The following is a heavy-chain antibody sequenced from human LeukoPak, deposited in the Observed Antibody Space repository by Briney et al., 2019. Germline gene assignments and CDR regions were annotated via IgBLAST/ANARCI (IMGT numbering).Heavy chain of an antibody. V-gene: IGHV1-69*10. CDR3: ARAYIRDILTGYYPFDY. D-gene: IGHD3-9*01. Sequence: ASVKVSCKASGGTFSSYAISWVRQAPGQGLEWMGGIIPILGIANYAQKFQGRVTITADKSTSTAYMELSSLRSEDTAVYYCARAYIRDILTGYYPFDYWGQGTLVTVSS. CDR2: IIPILGIA. J-gene: IGHJ4*02. CDR1: GGTFSSYA.